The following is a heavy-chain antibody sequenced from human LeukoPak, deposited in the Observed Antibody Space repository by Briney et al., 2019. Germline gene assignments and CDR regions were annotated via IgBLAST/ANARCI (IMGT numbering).Heavy chain of an antibody. J-gene: IGHJ4*02. CDR2: IYYSGST. CDR1: GGSISSSSYY. V-gene: IGHV4-39*01. CDR3: ARHGVGQQPLDY. D-gene: IGHD6-13*01. Sequence: PSETLSLTCTVSGGSISSSSYYWGWIRQPPGKGLEWIGSIYYSGSTYYNPSLKSRVTISVDTSKNQFSLKLSSVTAADTAVYYCARHGVGQQPLDYWGQGTLVTVSS.